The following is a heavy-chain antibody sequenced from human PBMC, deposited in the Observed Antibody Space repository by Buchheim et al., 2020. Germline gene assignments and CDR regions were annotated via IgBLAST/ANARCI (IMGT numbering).Heavy chain of an antibody. D-gene: IGHD3-9*01. Sequence: QVQLQESGPGLVKPSQTLSLTCTVSGGSISSGGYYWSWIRQHPGKGLEWIGYIHYSGSTYDNPSLKGRVTISVDTSKNQSSLKLSSVTAAETAVYYCARDFRYFDWLSPYGYWGQGTL. CDR1: GGSISSGGYY. CDR3: ARDFRYFDWLSPYGY. CDR2: IHYSGST. V-gene: IGHV4-31*03. J-gene: IGHJ4*02.